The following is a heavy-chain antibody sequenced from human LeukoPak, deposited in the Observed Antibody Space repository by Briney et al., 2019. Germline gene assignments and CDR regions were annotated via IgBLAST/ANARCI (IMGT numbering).Heavy chain of an antibody. CDR2: IIPILGIA. CDR3: ARLSGATHGDY. CDR1: GGTFSSYA. V-gene: IGHV1-69*04. J-gene: IGHJ4*02. Sequence: GASVKVSCTASGGTFSSYAISWVRQAPGQGLEWMGRIIPILGIANYAQKFQGRVTITADKSTSTAYMELSSLRSEDTAVYYCARLSGATHGDYWGQGTLVTVSS. D-gene: IGHD1-26*01.